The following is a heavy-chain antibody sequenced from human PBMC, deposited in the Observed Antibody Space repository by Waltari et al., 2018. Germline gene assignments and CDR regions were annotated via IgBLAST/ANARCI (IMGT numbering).Heavy chain of an antibody. Sequence: QVQLQQWGAGLLKPSETLSLTCAVYGGSFSGYYWSWIRQPPGKGLEWIGEINHSGRTNYNPSLKGRVTRSVDTTKNQFALKLSSVTAADTAVYYCARVSAAIVGTNWFDPWGQGTLVTVSS. CDR1: GGSFSGYY. J-gene: IGHJ5*02. V-gene: IGHV4-34*01. CDR2: INHSGRT. CDR3: ARVSAAIVGTNWFDP. D-gene: IGHD2-21*01.